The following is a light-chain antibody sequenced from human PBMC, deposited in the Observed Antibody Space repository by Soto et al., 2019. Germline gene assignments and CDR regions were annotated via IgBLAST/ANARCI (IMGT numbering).Light chain of an antibody. CDR1: QSISSW. CDR2: KAS. V-gene: IGKV1-5*03. J-gene: IGKJ1*01. Sequence: DVHMTLSASTLSASVGYRVTIDCRASQSISSWLAWYQQKPGKATKLLIYKASSLESGVPSRFSGSGSGTEFTLTISSLQPDDFATYYCQQYNSWTFGQGTKVDIK. CDR3: QQYNSWT.